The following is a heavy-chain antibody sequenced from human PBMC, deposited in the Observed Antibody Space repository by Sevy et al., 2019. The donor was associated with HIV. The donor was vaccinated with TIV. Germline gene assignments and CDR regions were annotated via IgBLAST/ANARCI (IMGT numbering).Heavy chain of an antibody. Sequence: SETLSLTCTVSGGSIGSSSYFWGWIRQPPGKGLEWIGSLYSTGSTSYNPSLRSRVTVSADTSKNQFSLRLTSVIATDTAVYYCATPRDSGWYEGTGGYFDLWGRGTLVTVSS. CDR2: LYSTGST. CDR3: ATPRDSGWYEGTGGYFDL. J-gene: IGHJ2*01. V-gene: IGHV4-39*01. CDR1: GGSIGSSSYF. D-gene: IGHD6-19*01.